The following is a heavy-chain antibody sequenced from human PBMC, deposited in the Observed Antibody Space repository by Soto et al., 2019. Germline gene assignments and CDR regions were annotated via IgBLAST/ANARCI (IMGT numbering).Heavy chain of an antibody. V-gene: IGHV1-69*01. CDR2: IIPIFGTA. CDR3: ARADCSGGSCYGLFAFDI. Sequence: QVQLVQSGAEVKKPGSSVKVSCKASGGTFSSYAISWVRQAPGQGLEWMGGIIPIFGTANYAQKFQGRVTITADESTSKAYRELSSVRAEDPAVYYCARADCSGGSCYGLFAFDIWGQGTMVTVSS. CDR1: GGTFSSYA. D-gene: IGHD2-15*01. J-gene: IGHJ3*02.